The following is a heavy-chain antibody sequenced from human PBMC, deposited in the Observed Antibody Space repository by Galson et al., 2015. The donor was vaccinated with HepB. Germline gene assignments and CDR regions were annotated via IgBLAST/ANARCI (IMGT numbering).Heavy chain of an antibody. Sequence: SLRLSCAASGFTFSSYAMHWVRQAPGKGLEWVAVISYDGSNKYYADSVKGRFTISRDNSKNTLYLQRNSLRAEDTAEYYCARGMCYVSSHHLPDYWGQGTLVSVSS. V-gene: IGHV3-30-3*01. CDR1: GFTFSSYA. CDR3: ARGMCYVSSHHLPDY. CDR2: ISYDGSNK. J-gene: IGHJ4*02. D-gene: IGHD3-22*01.